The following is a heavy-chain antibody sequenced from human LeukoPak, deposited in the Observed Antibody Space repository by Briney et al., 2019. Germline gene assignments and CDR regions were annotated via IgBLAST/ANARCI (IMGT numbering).Heavy chain of an antibody. CDR1: GGTFSSYA. J-gene: IGHJ4*02. Sequence: GSSVKVSCKASGGTFSSYAISWVRQAPGQGLEWMGRIIPIFGTANYAQKFQGRVTITTDESTSTAYMEPSSLRSEDTAVYYCARDQARYYYDSSGYFDYWGQGTLVTVSS. V-gene: IGHV1-69*05. CDR2: IIPIFGTA. D-gene: IGHD3-22*01. CDR3: ARDQARYYYDSSGYFDY.